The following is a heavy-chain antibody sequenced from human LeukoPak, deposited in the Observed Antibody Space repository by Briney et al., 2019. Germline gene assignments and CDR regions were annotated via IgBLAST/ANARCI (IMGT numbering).Heavy chain of an antibody. Sequence: SETLSLTCTVPGGSICSSSYYWGWIRQPPGKGLEWIGTIYYTGSTYYNPSLKSRVTISIDTSKNQCSLRLSSVTAANTAVYFCARASNYFYILYGGQGTLVTVPS. CDR2: IYYTGST. CDR3: ARASNYFYILY. J-gene: IGHJ4*02. V-gene: IGHV4-39*01. CDR1: GGSICSSSYY. D-gene: IGHD5-24*01.